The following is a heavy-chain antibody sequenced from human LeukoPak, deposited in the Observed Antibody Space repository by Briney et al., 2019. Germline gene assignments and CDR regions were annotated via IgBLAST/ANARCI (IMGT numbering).Heavy chain of an antibody. V-gene: IGHV1-8*03. CDR3: ARGDPRLRLLGY. J-gene: IGHJ4*02. Sequence: ASVKVSCKASGYTFTSYDINWVRQATGQGLGWMGWMNPNNGNTGFAQKFQGRVTITRNTSISTAYMELSSLTFEDTAVYYCARGDPRLRLLGYWGQGTLLTVSS. CDR2: MNPNNGNT. D-gene: IGHD5-12*01. CDR1: GYTFTSYD.